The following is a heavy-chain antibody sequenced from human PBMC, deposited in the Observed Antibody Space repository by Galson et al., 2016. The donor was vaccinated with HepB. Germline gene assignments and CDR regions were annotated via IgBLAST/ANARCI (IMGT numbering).Heavy chain of an antibody. J-gene: IGHJ5*02. CDR2: IFHSGNT. Sequence: SETLSLTCAVSGDSISNNNWWVWIRQPPGKGLEWIGQIFHSGNTIYNPSLKSRVTISVDKSNNHFSLSLSSVTAADTAIYYCAKDEGLAALDWFDPWGQGALVTVAS. D-gene: IGHD6-6*01. CDR1: GDSISNNNW. V-gene: IGHV4-4*02. CDR3: AKDEGLAALDWFDP.